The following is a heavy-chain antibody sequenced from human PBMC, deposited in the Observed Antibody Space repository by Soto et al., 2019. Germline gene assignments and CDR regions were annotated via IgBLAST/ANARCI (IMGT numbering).Heavy chain of an antibody. J-gene: IGHJ4*02. Sequence: SETLSLTCTVSGGSINSSSYYWGWIRQPPGKGLEWIGSIYYSGSTYYNPSLKSRVTISVDTSKNQFSLKLSSVTAADTAVYYCARLRSCSGGSCPPGYWGQGTLVTVSS. CDR2: IYYSGST. CDR3: ARLRSCSGGSCPPGY. D-gene: IGHD2-15*01. CDR1: GGSINSSSYY. V-gene: IGHV4-39*01.